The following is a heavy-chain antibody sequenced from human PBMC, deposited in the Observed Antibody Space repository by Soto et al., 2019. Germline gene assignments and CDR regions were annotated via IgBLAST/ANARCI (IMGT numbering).Heavy chain of an antibody. J-gene: IGHJ4*02. V-gene: IGHV3-48*01. CDR1: GFTFSSYS. CDR2: ISSSSSTI. Sequence: EVQLVESGGGLVQPGGSLRLSCAASGFTFSSYSMNWVRQAPGKGLEWVSYISSSSSTIYYAVSVKGRFTISRDDAKNSLYLQMNSLRAENTAVYYCASVPSGWSDYSGQSTLVTVSS. D-gene: IGHD6-19*01. CDR3: ASVPSGWSDY.